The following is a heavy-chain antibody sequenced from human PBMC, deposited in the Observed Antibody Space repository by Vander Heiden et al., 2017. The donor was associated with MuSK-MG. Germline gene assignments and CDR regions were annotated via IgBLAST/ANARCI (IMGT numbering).Heavy chain of an antibody. Sequence: EVQLVESGGGLIQPGGSLRLSCAASGFTVSSHYMRWVRQAPGKGLEWVSVIYRGGSTYDADSVKGRFTISRDNSKNTLYLKMTSLRAEDTAVYDGARDWDYGPDYWCQGTMVTVYS. J-gene: IGHJ4*02. CDR1: GFTVSSHY. V-gene: IGHV3-53*01. CDR3: ARDWDYGPDY. D-gene: IGHD3-10*01. CDR2: IYRGGST.